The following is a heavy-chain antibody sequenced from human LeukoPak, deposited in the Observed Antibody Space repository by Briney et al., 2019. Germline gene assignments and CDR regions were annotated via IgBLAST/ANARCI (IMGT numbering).Heavy chain of an antibody. CDR3: ATDLYSSSDY. CDR1: GYTFTDYY. J-gene: IGHJ4*02. CDR2: VDPEDGET. V-gene: IGHV1-69-2*01. Sequence: ASVKVSCKVSGYTFTDYYMHWVQQAPGKGLEWMGLVDPEDGETIYAEKFQGRVTITADTSTDTAYMELSSLRSEDTAVYYCATDLYSSSDYWGQGTLATVSS. D-gene: IGHD6-6*01.